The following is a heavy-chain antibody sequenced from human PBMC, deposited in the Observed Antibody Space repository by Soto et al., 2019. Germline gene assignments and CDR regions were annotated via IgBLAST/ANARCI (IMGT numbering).Heavy chain of an antibody. V-gene: IGHV3-13*04. CDR3: ARGQEVGAHFFDS. CDR2: IGISGDT. CDR1: GFTFSKFD. Sequence: GGSLRLSCEASGFTFSKFDMHWVRQPTGKGLEWVSTIGISGDTYYAVSVKGRFTISRDNAKNSLSLQMNSLRAGDTALYFCARGQEVGAHFFDSWGQGTQVTVS. D-gene: IGHD2-15*01. J-gene: IGHJ4*02.